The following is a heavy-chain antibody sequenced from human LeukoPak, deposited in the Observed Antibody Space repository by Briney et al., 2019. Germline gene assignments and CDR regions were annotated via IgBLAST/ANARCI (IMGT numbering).Heavy chain of an antibody. Sequence: PGGSLRLSCAASGFTFSAYNMNWVRQAPGKGLEWVSSISGSSSYIYYADSIKGRFTTSRDNAKNSLYLQMNSLRAEDTAVYYCARDLTTMVRGVIPPFDYWGQGTLVTVSS. V-gene: IGHV3-21*01. CDR3: ARDLTTMVRGVIPPFDY. CDR2: ISGSSSYI. D-gene: IGHD3-10*01. CDR1: GFTFSAYN. J-gene: IGHJ4*02.